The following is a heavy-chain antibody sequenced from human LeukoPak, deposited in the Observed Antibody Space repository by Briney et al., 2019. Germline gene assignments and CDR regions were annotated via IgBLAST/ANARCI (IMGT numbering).Heavy chain of an antibody. V-gene: IGHV4-59*12. CDR3: ARTSTSSWSYGMDV. CDR2: ISYSGMT. J-gene: IGHJ6*02. CDR1: GGSISSSY. Sequence: SETLSLTCTVSGGSISSSYWNWIRQPPGKGLEWIGYISYSGMTNYNPSLKSRVTMSIDTSKNQFSLKLSSVTAADTAVYYCARTSTSSWSYGMDVWGQGTTVTVSS. D-gene: IGHD6-13*01.